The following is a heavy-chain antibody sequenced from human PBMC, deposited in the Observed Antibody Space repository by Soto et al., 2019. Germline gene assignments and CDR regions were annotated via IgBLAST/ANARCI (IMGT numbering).Heavy chain of an antibody. J-gene: IGHJ4*02. D-gene: IGHD3-10*01. V-gene: IGHV4-59*01. CDR2: IYYSGST. CDR3: ARTYGRNFDY. Sequence: SETLSLTWTVSGGSISSYYWSWIRQPPGKGLEWIGYIYYSGSTNYNPSLKSRVTISVDTSKNQFSLKLSSVTAADTALYYCARTYGRNFDYWGQGTLVTVSS. CDR1: GGSISSYY.